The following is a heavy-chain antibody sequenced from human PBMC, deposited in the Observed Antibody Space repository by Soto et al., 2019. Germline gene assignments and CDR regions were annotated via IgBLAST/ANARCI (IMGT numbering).Heavy chain of an antibody. J-gene: IGHJ6*02. CDR1: GFSFSDYD. V-gene: IGHV3-13*01. CDR3: ARDRHGMDV. CDR2: IGIAGDT. Sequence: DVQLVESGGTLVQPGGSPRLSCAASGFSFSDYDMHWVRQATGKGLEWVSGIGIAGDTYYSGSVKGRFTISRENAKNSLYLQMNSLRAGDTAVYYCARDRHGMDVWGQGTTVTVSS.